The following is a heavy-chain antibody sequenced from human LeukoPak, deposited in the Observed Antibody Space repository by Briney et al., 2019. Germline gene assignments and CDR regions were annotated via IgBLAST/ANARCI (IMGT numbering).Heavy chain of an antibody. CDR3: ARHKGLRPGGGLYFDY. D-gene: IGHD5/OR15-5a*01. CDR1: GGSFSGYY. Sequence: PSETLSLTCAVYGGSFSGYYWSWIRQPPGKGLEWIGEINHSGSTNYNPSLKSRVTISVDTSKNQFSLKLSSVTATDTAVYYCARHKGLRPGGGLYFDYWGRGTLVTVSS. CDR2: INHSGST. J-gene: IGHJ4*02. V-gene: IGHV4-34*01.